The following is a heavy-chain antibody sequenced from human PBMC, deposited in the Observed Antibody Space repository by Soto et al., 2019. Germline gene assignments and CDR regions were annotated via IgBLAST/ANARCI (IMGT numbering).Heavy chain of an antibody. D-gene: IGHD4-17*01. J-gene: IGHJ3*02. CDR2: ISSSSSYI. V-gene: IGHV3-21*01. CDR1: GYTFCSYS. Sequence: PGGSPRLSCAASGYTFCSYSMNWVRQDPGKGLEWVSSISSSSSYIYYADSVKGRFTISRDNAKNSLYLQMNSLRAEDTAVYYCARDLSGDYDDAFDIWGQGTMVTVSS. CDR3: ARDLSGDYDDAFDI.